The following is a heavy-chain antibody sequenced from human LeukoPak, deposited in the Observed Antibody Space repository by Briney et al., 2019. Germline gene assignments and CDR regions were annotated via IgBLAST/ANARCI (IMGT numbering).Heavy chain of an antibody. CDR1: GGTFSSYA. CDR3: ARGGENEYSSPPWEYYFDY. V-gene: IGHV1-69*01. D-gene: IGHD6-6*01. CDR2: IIPIFGTA. Sequence: SVKVSCKASGGTFSSYAISWVRQAPGQELEWMGGIIPIFGTANYAQKFQGRVTITADESTSTAYMELSSLRSEDTAVYYCARGGENEYSSPPWEYYFDYWGQGTLVTVSS. J-gene: IGHJ4*02.